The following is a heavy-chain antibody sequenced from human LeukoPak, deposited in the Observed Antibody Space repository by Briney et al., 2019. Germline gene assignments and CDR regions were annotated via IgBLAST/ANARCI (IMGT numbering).Heavy chain of an antibody. CDR1: GFTFSSYS. CDR2: ISSSSSYI. V-gene: IGHV3-21*01. CDR3: ARGSLVDY. Sequence: GGSLRLSCAASGFTFSSYSMNWVRQAPAKGREWVSAISSSSSYIYYADSVKGRFTISRDNAKNSLYLQMNSLRAEDTAVYYCARGSLVDYWGQGTLVTVSS. D-gene: IGHD6-6*01. J-gene: IGHJ4*02.